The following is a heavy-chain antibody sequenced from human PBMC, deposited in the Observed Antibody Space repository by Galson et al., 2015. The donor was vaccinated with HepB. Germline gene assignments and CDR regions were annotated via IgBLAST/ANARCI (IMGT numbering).Heavy chain of an antibody. V-gene: IGHV1-2*06. Sequence: SVKVSCKASRYTFTGYYMHWVRQAPGQGLEWMGRINPNSGGTNYAQKFQGRVTMTGDTSISTAYVELTRLRSDDTAVYYCAIPVAAAPPAYYYHYAMDVWGQGTTVSVFS. CDR2: INPNSGGT. D-gene: IGHD6-13*01. J-gene: IGHJ6*02. CDR3: AIPVAAAPPAYYYHYAMDV. CDR1: RYTFTGYY.